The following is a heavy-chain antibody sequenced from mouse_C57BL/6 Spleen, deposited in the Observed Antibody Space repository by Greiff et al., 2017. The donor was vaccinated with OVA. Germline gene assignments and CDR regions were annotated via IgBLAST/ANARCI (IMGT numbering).Heavy chain of an antibody. D-gene: IGHD2-4*01. CDR2: ISYDGSN. V-gene: IGHV3-6*01. Sequence: ESGPGLVKPSQSLSLTCSVTGYSITSGYYWNWIRQFPGNKLEWMGYISYDGSNNYNPSLKNRISITRDTSKNQFFLKLNSVTTEDTATYYCAREGLRRESGWFAYWGQGTLVTVSA. CDR1: GYSITSGYY. J-gene: IGHJ3*01. CDR3: AREGLRRESGWFAY.